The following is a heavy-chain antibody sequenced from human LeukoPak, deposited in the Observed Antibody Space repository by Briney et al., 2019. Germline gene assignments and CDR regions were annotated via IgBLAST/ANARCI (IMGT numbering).Heavy chain of an antibody. Sequence: GGSLRLSCVASGFMFSSYWMNWVPQAPWKGLVWVSRINSDGSSTSYADSVKGRFTISRDNAKNTLFLQMNSLRAEDTAVYYCARGPGAFDIWGQGTMVTVSS. CDR1: GFMFSSYW. CDR2: INSDGSST. J-gene: IGHJ3*02. CDR3: ARGPGAFDI. V-gene: IGHV3-74*01. D-gene: IGHD2-2*01.